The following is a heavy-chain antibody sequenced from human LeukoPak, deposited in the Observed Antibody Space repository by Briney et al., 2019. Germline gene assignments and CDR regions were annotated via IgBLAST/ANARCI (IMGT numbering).Heavy chain of an antibody. J-gene: IGHJ4*02. D-gene: IGHD4-17*01. CDR3: ARDIVGMTTVSADY. V-gene: IGHV3-48*02. Sequence: GGSLRLSCAASGFTFISYAMSWVRQAPGKGLEWVSYISSSSSTIYYADSVKGRFTISRDNAKNSLYLQMNSLRDEGTAVYYCARDIVGMTTVSADYWGQGTLVTVSS. CDR2: ISSSSSTI. CDR1: GFTFISYA.